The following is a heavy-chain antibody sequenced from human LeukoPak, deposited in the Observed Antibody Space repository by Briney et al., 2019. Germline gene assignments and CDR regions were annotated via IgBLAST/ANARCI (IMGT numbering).Heavy chain of an antibody. V-gene: IGHV4-4*07. CDR1: GGSISSYY. Sequence: SETLSLTCTVSGGSISSYYWSWIRQPAGKGLEWIERIDTSGNTNYKPSLKSRVTISVDTSKNQFSLKLSSVTAADTAVYYCARSARHYDSSGYYYPYYYYYYMDVWGKGTTVTVSS. CDR3: ARSARHYDSSGYYYPYYYYYYMDV. D-gene: IGHD3-22*01. J-gene: IGHJ6*03. CDR2: IDTSGNT.